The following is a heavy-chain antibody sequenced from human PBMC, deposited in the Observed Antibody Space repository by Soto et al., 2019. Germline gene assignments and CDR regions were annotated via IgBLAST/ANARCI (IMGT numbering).Heavy chain of an antibody. CDR1: GGSISSYY. D-gene: IGHD2-21*02. CDR3: ARHLPYCGGDCYSLDY. V-gene: IGHV4-59*08. CDR2: IYYSAST. J-gene: IGHJ4*02. Sequence: QMQLQESGPGLVKPSETLSLTCTVSGGSISSYYWSWIRQPPGKGLEWIGYIYYSASTNYSPSLKCRVTISVDTSKNQFSMHLSSVTAADTSVYYCARHLPYCGGDCYSLDYWGQGTLVTFSS.